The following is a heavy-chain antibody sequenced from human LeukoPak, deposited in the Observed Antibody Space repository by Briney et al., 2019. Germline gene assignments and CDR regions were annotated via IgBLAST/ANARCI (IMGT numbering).Heavy chain of an antibody. Sequence: GGSLRLSCAASGFTFSDYYMSWIRQAPGKGLEWVSYISSSGSTIYYADSVKGRFTTSRDNAKNSLYLQMNSLRAEDTAVYYCARDGGIAARSFVHDFDYWGQGTLVTVSS. CDR1: GFTFSDYY. CDR3: ARDGGIAARSFVHDFDY. CDR2: ISSSGSTI. V-gene: IGHV3-11*04. D-gene: IGHD6-6*01. J-gene: IGHJ4*02.